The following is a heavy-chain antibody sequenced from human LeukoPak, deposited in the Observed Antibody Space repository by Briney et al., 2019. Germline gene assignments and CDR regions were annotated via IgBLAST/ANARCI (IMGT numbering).Heavy chain of an antibody. Sequence: PGGSLRLSCVASGFTFSTYAMTWVRQAPGKGLEWVSSISVSGGGTYYADSVRGRFTISRDISENTLFLHMNSLRAEDTAVYYCAKELSLRYCSGGSCYRAPDYWGQGTLVTVSS. CDR2: ISVSGGGT. V-gene: IGHV3-23*01. CDR3: AKELSLRYCSGGSCYRAPDY. J-gene: IGHJ4*02. CDR1: GFTFSTYA. D-gene: IGHD2-15*01.